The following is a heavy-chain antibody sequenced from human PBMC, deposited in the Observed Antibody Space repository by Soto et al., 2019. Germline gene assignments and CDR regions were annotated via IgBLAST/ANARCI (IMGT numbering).Heavy chain of an antibody. D-gene: IGHD2-2*01. J-gene: IGHJ6*03. V-gene: IGHV3-23*01. CDR3: ANDSSAAIFAHYYYYYMDV. CDR1: GFTFSSYA. Sequence: EVQLLESGGGLVQPGGSLRLSCAASGFTFSSYAMSWVRQAPGKGLEWVSAISGSGGSTYYADSVKGRFTISRDNSKNTLYLQMNSLRAEDTALSYCANDSSAAIFAHYYYYYMDVWGKGTTVTVSS. CDR2: ISGSGGST.